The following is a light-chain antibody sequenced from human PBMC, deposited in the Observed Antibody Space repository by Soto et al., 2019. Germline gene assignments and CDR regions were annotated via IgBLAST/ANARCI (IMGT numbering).Light chain of an antibody. CDR3: CSFTTTSTHV. V-gene: IGLV2-14*01. J-gene: IGLJ1*01. CDR2: EVN. Sequence: QSALTQPASLSGSPGQSITISCTGTSSGIGAYYYVSWFQQHPGKAPKLMISEVNYRLSGVYNRFSGSKSGKTAYLTISALQVEDEAEYFCCSFTTTSTHVFRTGTKVTV. CDR1: SSGIGAYYY.